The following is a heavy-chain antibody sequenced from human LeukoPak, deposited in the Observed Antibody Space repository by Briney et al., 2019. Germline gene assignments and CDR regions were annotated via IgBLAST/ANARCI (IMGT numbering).Heavy chain of an antibody. CDR1: GGTFSSYA. V-gene: IGHV1-69*05. CDR2: IIPIFGTA. J-gene: IGHJ4*02. CDR3: ARLNLFPGTERQLGRRDY. Sequence: ASVKVSCKASGGTFSSYAISWARQAPGQGLEWMGGIIPIFGTANYAQKFQGRVTITTDESTSTAYMELSSLRSEDTAVYYCARLNLFPGTERQLGRRDYWGQGTLVTVSS. D-gene: IGHD6-13*01.